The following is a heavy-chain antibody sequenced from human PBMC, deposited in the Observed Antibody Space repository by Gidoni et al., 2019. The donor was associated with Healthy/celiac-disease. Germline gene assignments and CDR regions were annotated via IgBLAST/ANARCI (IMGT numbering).Heavy chain of an antibody. Sequence: EGQLVESGGGLVQPGGALRLSCADAGFTFSSYSMNGVRQAPGKGLEWVSSISSSSSTIYYADSVKGRFTISRDNAKNSLYLQMNSLRDEDTAVYYCARALRYSNYFDYWGQGTLVTVSS. CDR1: GFTFSSYS. J-gene: IGHJ4*02. V-gene: IGHV3-48*02. D-gene: IGHD3-9*01. CDR2: ISSSSSTI. CDR3: ARALRYSNYFDY.